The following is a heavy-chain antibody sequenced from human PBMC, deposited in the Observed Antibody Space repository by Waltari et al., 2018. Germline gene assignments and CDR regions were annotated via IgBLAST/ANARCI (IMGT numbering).Heavy chain of an antibody. CDR1: GFTCINYA. CDR2: ISYDGSNK. V-gene: IGHV3-30*01. Sequence: QVQLVESGGGVVQPGRTLRRSCGASGFTCINYARHWVRQAPGKGLEWVAVISYDGSNKYFADSVKGRFTISRDNSKNTMYLQMNSLRAEDTAVYYCARDREGLYSSGGLRFEYFPHWGQGTLVTVSS. J-gene: IGHJ1*01. D-gene: IGHD6-19*01. CDR3: ARDREGLYSSGGLRFEYFPH.